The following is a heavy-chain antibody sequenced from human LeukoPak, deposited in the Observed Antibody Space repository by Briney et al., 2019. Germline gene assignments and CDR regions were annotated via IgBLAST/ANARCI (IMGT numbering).Heavy chain of an antibody. CDR3: ARERLGLIRYFDWLLDV. J-gene: IGHJ6*04. V-gene: IGHV3-30-3*01. CDR1: GFTFSSYA. Sequence: GGSLRLSCAASGFTFSSYAMHWVRQAPGKGLEWVAVISYDGSNKYYADSVKGRFTISRDNSKNTLYLQMNSLRAEDTVVYYCARERLGLIRYFDWLLDVWGKGTTVTVSS. CDR2: ISYDGSNK. D-gene: IGHD3-9*01.